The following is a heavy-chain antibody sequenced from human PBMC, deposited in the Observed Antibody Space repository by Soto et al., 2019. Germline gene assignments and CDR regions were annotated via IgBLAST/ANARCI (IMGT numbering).Heavy chain of an antibody. V-gene: IGHV4-38-2*02. CDR3: ARDPIKLWFGERGGMDV. D-gene: IGHD3-10*01. Sequence: SDTLSLTCAVSGYSISSGYYWGWIRQPPGKGLEWIGSIYHSGSTYYNPSLKSRVTISVDTSKNQFSLKLSSVTAADTAVYYCARDPIKLWFGERGGMDVWGQGTTVTVSS. J-gene: IGHJ6*02. CDR2: IYHSGST. CDR1: GYSISSGYY.